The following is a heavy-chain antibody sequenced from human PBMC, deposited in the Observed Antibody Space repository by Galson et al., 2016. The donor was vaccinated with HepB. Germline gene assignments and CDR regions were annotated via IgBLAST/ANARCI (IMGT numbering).Heavy chain of an antibody. J-gene: IGHJ3*02. CDR3: ARGYDSNAYYYGNDAFDI. V-gene: IGHV4-59*12. CDR2: FSFSGSI. CDR1: GGSISNDF. D-gene: IGHD3-22*01. Sequence: SETLSLTCTVSGGSISNDFWSWIRQPPGEGLEWIGYFSFSGSINCNPSLKSRVTISIDTSQNQFSLSLSSVTAADTAIYYFARGYDSNAYYYGNDAFDIWGLGTMVTVSS.